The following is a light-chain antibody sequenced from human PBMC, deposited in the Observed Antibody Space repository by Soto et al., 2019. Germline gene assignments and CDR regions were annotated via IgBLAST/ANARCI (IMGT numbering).Light chain of an antibody. CDR3: CSFAGSDTYV. CDR1: SSNVGTYNH. CDR2: EDS. Sequence: QSALTQPASVSGSPGQSITISCTGTSSNVGTYNHVSWYQQHPGKVPKLMIYEDSKRPSGVSNRFSGSKSGNTASLTISGLQAEDEADYYCCSFAGSDTYVFGTGTKLTVL. V-gene: IGLV2-23*01. J-gene: IGLJ1*01.